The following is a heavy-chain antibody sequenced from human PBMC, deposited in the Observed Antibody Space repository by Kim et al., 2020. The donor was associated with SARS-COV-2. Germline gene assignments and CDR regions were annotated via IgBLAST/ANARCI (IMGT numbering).Heavy chain of an antibody. D-gene: IGHD2-2*01. CDR2: IWYDGSNK. V-gene: IGHV3-33*01. CDR3: ARDRGVVVPAAIIYWFDP. J-gene: IGHJ5*02. Sequence: GGSLRLSCAASGFTFSSYGMHWVRQAPGKGLEWVAVIWYDGSNKYYADSVKGRFTISRDNSKNTLYLQMNSLRAEDTAVYYCARDRGVVVPAAIIYWFDPWGQGTLVTVSS. CDR1: GFTFSSYG.